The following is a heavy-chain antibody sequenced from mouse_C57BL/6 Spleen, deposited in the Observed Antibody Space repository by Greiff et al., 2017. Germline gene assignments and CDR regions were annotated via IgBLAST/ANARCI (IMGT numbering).Heavy chain of an antibody. CDR2: INPSTGGT. Sequence: EVQLQQSGPELVKPGASVKISCKASGYSFTGYYMNWVKQSPEKSLEWIGEINPSTGGTTYNQKFKAKATLTVDKSSSTAYMQLKSLTSEDSAVYYCARSTEYYAMDYWGQGTSVTVSS. J-gene: IGHJ4*01. CDR1: GYSFTGYY. D-gene: IGHD4-1*02. CDR3: ARSTEYYAMDY. V-gene: IGHV1-42*01.